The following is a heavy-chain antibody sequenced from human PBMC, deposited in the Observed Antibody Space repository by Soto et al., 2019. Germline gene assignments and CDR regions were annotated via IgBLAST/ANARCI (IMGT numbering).Heavy chain of an antibody. J-gene: IGHJ4*02. D-gene: IGHD4-17*01. CDR2: ISGSGGST. CDR1: GFTFSSYA. Sequence: PGGSLRLSCAASGFTFSSYAMSWVRQAPGKGLEWVSAISGSGGSTYYADSVKGRFTISRDNSKNTLYLQMNGLRAEDTAVYYCAKDNDYGDYYSFAPTLFLDYWGQGTLVTVSS. V-gene: IGHV3-23*01. CDR3: AKDNDYGDYYSFAPTLFLDY.